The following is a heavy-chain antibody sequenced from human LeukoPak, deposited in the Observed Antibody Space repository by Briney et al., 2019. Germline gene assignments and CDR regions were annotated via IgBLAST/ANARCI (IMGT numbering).Heavy chain of an antibody. D-gene: IGHD4-17*01. CDR2: MNPNSGNT. CDR3: ARGLRGRAVTTRTYYYMDV. J-gene: IGHJ6*03. CDR1: GYTFTSYD. V-gene: IGHV1-8*03. Sequence: ASVKVSCKASGYTFTSYDINWVRQATGQGLEWMGWMNPNSGNTGYAQKFQGRVTITRNTSISTAYMELSSLRSEDTAVYYCARGLRGRAVTTRTYYYMDVWGKGTTVTVSS.